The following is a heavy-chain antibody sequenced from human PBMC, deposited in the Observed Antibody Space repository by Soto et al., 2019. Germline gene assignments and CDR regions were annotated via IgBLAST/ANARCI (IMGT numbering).Heavy chain of an antibody. J-gene: IGHJ5*02. V-gene: IGHV3-7*01. CDR2: IKQDGSEK. D-gene: IGHD6-19*01. CDR1: GFTYSNYW. Sequence: EVHLVESGGGLVQPGGSLRLSCAASGFTYSNYWMTWVRQAPGKGLEWVANIKQDGSEKNYVDSVKGRFTISRDNARNSLYLQVDNLRAEDTAVYYCLRYSSVYSSGWYVYWFDPWGQGTLVTVSS. CDR3: LRYSSVYSSGWYVYWFDP.